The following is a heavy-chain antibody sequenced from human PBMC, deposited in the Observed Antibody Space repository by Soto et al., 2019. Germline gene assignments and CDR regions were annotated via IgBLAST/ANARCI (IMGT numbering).Heavy chain of an antibody. CDR2: INHSGST. D-gene: IGHD7-27*01. J-gene: IGHJ4*02. Sequence: SETLSLTCTVSGGSISSSSYYWSWIRQPPGKGLEWIGEINHSGSTNYNPSLKSRVTISVDTSKNQFSLKLSSVTAADTAVYYCARAVGTLKYSFDYWGQGTLVTVSS. CDR3: ARAVGTLKYSFDY. V-gene: IGHV4-39*07. CDR1: GGSISSSSYY.